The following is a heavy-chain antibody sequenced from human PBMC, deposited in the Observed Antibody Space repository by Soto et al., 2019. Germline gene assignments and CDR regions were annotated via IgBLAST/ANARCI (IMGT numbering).Heavy chain of an antibody. J-gene: IGHJ4*02. D-gene: IGHD5-12*01. CDR2: IYYSGST. Sequence: PSETLSLTCTVSGGSISSYYWSWIRQPPGKGLEWIGYIYYSGSTNYNPSLKSRVTISVDTSKNQFSLKLSSVTAADTAVYYCAREGYSGYGADWGQGTLVTVSS. CDR1: GGSISSYY. V-gene: IGHV4-59*01. CDR3: AREGYSGYGAD.